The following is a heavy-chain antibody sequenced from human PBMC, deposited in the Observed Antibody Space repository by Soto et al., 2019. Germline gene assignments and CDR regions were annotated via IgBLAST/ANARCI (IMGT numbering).Heavy chain of an antibody. CDR3: ARLPGYSSSIDY. J-gene: IGHJ4*02. CDR2: MNPNSGNT. Sequence: ASVKVSCKASGYTFTSYDINWVRQATGQGLEWMGWMNPNSGNTGYAQKFQGRVTMTRNTSISTAYMELSSLRSEDTAVYYCARLPGYSSSIDYWGQGTLVTVSS. D-gene: IGHD6-13*01. V-gene: IGHV1-8*01. CDR1: GYTFTSYD.